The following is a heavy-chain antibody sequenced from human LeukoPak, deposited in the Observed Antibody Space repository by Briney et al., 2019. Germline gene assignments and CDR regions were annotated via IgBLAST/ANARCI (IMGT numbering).Heavy chain of an antibody. V-gene: IGHV4-39*07. J-gene: IGHJ4*02. CDR1: GGSISSSSYY. D-gene: IGHD1-26*01. CDR3: ARDGSNHYDY. Sequence: SETLSLTCTVSGGSISSSSYYWGWIRQPPGKGLEWIVSIYYSGSTYYNPSLKSRVTISVDTSKNQFSLRLRSVTAADTAVYYCARDGSNHYDYWGQGALVTVSS. CDR2: IYYSGST.